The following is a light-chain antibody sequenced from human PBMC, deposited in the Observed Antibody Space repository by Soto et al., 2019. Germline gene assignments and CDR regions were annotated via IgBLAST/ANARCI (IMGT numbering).Light chain of an antibody. Sequence: EIVMTQSPATLSVSPGERATLSCRASQSVASKLAWYQQKPGQAPRLLIYGASTRATGIPVTFSGSGSGTEFTLTISSLQSEDFAVYYCHQYDSWPSFGPGTKVDIK. V-gene: IGKV3-15*01. CDR2: GAS. CDR3: HQYDSWPS. CDR1: QSVASK. J-gene: IGKJ3*01.